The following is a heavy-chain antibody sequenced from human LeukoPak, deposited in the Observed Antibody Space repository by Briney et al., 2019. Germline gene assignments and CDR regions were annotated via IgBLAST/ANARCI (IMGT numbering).Heavy chain of an antibody. CDR2: IYTSGST. CDR3: ARDRGDYDSSGTFDY. D-gene: IGHD3-22*01. CDR1: GGSISTSSYY. V-gene: IGHV4-61*02. J-gene: IGHJ4*02. Sequence: SETLSLTCTVSGGSISTSSYYWSWIRQPAGKGLEWIGRIYTSGSTNYNPSLKSRVTISVDTSKNQFSLKLSSVTAADTAVYYCARDRGDYDSSGTFDYWGQGTLVTVSS.